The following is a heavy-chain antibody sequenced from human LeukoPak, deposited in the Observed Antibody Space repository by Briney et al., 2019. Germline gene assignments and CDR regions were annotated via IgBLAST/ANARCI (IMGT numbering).Heavy chain of an antibody. CDR2: ISSSGSTI. Sequence: GGSLRLSCAASGFTFSSYEMNWVRQAPGKGLEWVSYISSSGSTIYYADSVKGRFTISRDNAKNSLYLQMNSLRAEDTALYYCAKDMGGATNRGVPWFDPWGQGTLVTVSS. V-gene: IGHV3-48*03. CDR3: AKDMGGATNRGVPWFDP. CDR1: GFTFSSYE. D-gene: IGHD1-26*01. J-gene: IGHJ5*02.